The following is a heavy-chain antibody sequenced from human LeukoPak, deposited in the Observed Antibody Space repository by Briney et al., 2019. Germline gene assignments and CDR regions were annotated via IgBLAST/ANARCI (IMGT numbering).Heavy chain of an antibody. J-gene: IGHJ4*02. D-gene: IGHD6-19*01. CDR2: ISGSGGST. CDR3: AKPSSRQWLVRVLFGY. CDR1: GFTFSSYA. Sequence: GASLRLSCAASGFTFSSYAMSWVRQAPGKGLEWVSAISGSGGSTYYADSVKGRFTISRDNSKNTLYLQMNSLRAEDTAVYYCAKPSSRQWLVRVLFGYWGQGTLVTVSS. V-gene: IGHV3-23*01.